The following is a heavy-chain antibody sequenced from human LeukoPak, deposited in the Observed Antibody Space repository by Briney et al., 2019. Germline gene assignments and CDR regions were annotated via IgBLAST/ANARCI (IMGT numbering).Heavy chain of an antibody. Sequence: ASVKVSCTASGYTFTSYYMHWVRQAPGQGLEWMGIINPSGGSTSYAQKFQGRVTMTRDTSTSTVYMELSSLRSEDTAVYYCARGSDYYDSSGYSSYFDYWGQGTLVTVSS. J-gene: IGHJ4*02. CDR1: GYTFTSYY. CDR2: INPSGGST. CDR3: ARGSDYYDSSGYSSYFDY. V-gene: IGHV1-46*01. D-gene: IGHD3-22*01.